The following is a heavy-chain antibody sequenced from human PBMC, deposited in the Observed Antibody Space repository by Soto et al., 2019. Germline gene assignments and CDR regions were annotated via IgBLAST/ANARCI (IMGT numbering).Heavy chain of an antibody. V-gene: IGHV4-39*07. Sequence: SETLSLTCTVSSAPGSSSTYRWGWISQPPGKGLEWIGSIYYSGSTNYNPSLKSRVTISVDTSKNQFSLKLSSVTAADTAVYYCARHIRGYYDSSGYSDYWGQGTLVTVSS. D-gene: IGHD3-22*01. CDR3: ARHIRGYYDSSGYSDY. CDR2: IYYSGST. CDR1: SAPGSSSTYR. J-gene: IGHJ4*02.